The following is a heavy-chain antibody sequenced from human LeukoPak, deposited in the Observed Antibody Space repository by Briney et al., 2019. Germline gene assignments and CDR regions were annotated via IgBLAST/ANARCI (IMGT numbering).Heavy chain of an antibody. V-gene: IGHV4-61*02. Sequence: PSQTLSLTCTVSGGSISSNSYYWSWIRQPAGNGLEWIGRIYTSGSTNYSPSLKSRVTISADWSTNQFSLNLSSVTAADTAVYYCAREEVPMVRGGAFDIWGQGTMVSVSS. J-gene: IGHJ3*02. CDR3: AREEVPMVRGGAFDI. D-gene: IGHD3-10*01. CDR2: IYTSGST. CDR1: GGSISSNSYY.